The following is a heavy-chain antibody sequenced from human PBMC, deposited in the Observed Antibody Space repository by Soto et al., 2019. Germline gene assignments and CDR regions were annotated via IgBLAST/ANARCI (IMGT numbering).Heavy chain of an antibody. Sequence: GALVKVSCKASGGTFSSYAISWVRQAPGQGLEWMGGIIPIFGTANYAQKFQGRVTITADESTSTAYMELSSLRSEDTAVYYCARDVGPLNWFDPWGQGTLVTVSS. CDR1: GGTFSSYA. V-gene: IGHV1-69*13. CDR3: ARDVGPLNWFDP. J-gene: IGHJ5*02. D-gene: IGHD1-26*01. CDR2: IIPIFGTA.